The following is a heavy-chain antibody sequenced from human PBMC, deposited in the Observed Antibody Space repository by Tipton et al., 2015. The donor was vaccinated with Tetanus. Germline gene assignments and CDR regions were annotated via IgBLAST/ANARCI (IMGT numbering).Heavy chain of an antibody. CDR1: VGAIIDSY. D-gene: IGHD6-13*01. V-gene: IGHV4-59*01. CDR3: ARGGITAAGILDY. Sequence: LSLTCTVSVGAIIDSYWGWIRQSPGKGLEWIGYIYYSGSTNYNPSLKSRVTISVDTSKNQFSLNLSSVTAADTAVYYCARGGITAAGILDYWGQGTLVTVSS. J-gene: IGHJ4*02. CDR2: IYYSGST.